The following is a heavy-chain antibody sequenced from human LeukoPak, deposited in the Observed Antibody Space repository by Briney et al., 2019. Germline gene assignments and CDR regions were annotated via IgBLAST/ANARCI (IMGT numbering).Heavy chain of an antibody. D-gene: IGHD6-13*01. J-gene: IGHJ4*02. CDR3: ARGHSSSWYVPHLEY. V-gene: IGHV4-59*01. CDR1: GGSISSYY. Sequence: SETLSLTCTVSGGSISSYYWSWIRQPPGKGLEWIGYIYYSGSTNYNPSLKSRVTISVDTSKNQFSLKLSSVTAADTAVYYCARGHSSSWYVPHLEYWGQGTLVTVSS. CDR2: IYYSGST.